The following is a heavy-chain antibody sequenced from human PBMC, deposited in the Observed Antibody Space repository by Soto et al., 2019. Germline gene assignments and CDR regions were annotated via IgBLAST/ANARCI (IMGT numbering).Heavy chain of an antibody. V-gene: IGHV4-30-4*01. CDR3: ARDTWNYEFAY. J-gene: IGHJ4*02. D-gene: IGHD1-7*01. CDR2: IYYSGST. Sequence: SETLSLTCTVSGGSISSGDYYWSWIRQPPRKGLEWIGYIYYSGSTYYNPSLKSRVTISVDTSKNQFSLKLSSVTVAHTAVYYCARDTWNYEFAYWGQGTLVTVSS. CDR1: GGSISSGDYY.